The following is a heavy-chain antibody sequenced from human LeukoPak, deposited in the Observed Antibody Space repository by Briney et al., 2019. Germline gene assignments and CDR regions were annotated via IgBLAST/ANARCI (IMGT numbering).Heavy chain of an antibody. CDR1: GGTFSSYA. V-gene: IGHV1-69*13. Sequence: SVKVSCKASGGTFSSYAISWVRQAPGQGLEWMGGIIPIFGTANYAQKFQGRVTITADESTSTAYMELSSLRSEDTAVYYCASATHSTARRYCSGGSCYAFDYWGQGTLVTVSS. CDR2: IIPIFGTA. J-gene: IGHJ4*02. D-gene: IGHD2-15*01. CDR3: ASATHSTARRYCSGGSCYAFDY.